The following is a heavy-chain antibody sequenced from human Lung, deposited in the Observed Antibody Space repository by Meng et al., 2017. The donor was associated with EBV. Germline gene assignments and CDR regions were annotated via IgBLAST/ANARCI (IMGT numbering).Heavy chain of an antibody. V-gene: IGHV4-4*02. Sequence: QLHLHDVVPGVVKSSQTPSLSGAGSRWSIDSSNLWSWVRQPPVKGLEWIGEIYHSGSTNYNPSLKSRVTISVDKSKNQFSLKLSSVTAADTAVYYCARDEGGNSERGFQHWGQGTLVTVSS. D-gene: IGHD4-23*01. CDR3: ARDEGGNSERGFQH. CDR1: RWSIDSSNL. J-gene: IGHJ1*01. CDR2: IYHSGST.